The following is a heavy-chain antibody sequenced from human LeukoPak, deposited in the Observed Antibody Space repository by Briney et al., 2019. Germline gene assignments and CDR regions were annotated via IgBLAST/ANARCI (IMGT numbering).Heavy chain of an antibody. Sequence: PGGSLRLSCAASGFTFSSYAMSWVRQAPGKGLEWVSAISGSGGSTYYADSVKGRFTISRDNSKNTLYLQMNSLRAEDTAVYYCAKVSYYYGSGSYVDYWGQGTLVTVSS. J-gene: IGHJ4*02. CDR2: ISGSGGST. CDR1: GFTFSSYA. CDR3: AKVSYYYGSGSYVDY. V-gene: IGHV3-23*01. D-gene: IGHD3-10*01.